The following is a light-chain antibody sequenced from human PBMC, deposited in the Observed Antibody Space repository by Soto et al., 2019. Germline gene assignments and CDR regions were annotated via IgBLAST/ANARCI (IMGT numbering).Light chain of an antibody. CDR2: EVI. V-gene: IGLV2-18*02. CDR3: SSYMSTSRYV. CDR1: SSDVEKYDR. Sequence: QPVLIEPPSVSGSPGQSVTISCSGTSSDVEKYDRVSLYQQPPGTAPKLIVYEVINRPSGVPARFSGSKSGNTASLTISGPQAEDEADYYCSSYMSTSRYVFGAGTKVTVL. J-gene: IGLJ1*01.